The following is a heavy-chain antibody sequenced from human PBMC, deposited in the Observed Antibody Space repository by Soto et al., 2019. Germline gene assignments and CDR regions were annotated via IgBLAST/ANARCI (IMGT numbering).Heavy chain of an antibody. CDR1: GGSISSSSYY. V-gene: IGHV4-39*07. CDR2: IYYSGYT. D-gene: IGHD3-3*01. CDR3: ARWWSGSRQGFDP. Sequence: PSETLSLTCTVSGGSISSSSYYWGWIRQPPGKGLEWIGSIYYSGYTYYNPSLKSRVTISVDTSKNQFSLKLSSVTAADTAVYYCARWWSGSRQGFDPWGQGTLVTVSS. J-gene: IGHJ5*02.